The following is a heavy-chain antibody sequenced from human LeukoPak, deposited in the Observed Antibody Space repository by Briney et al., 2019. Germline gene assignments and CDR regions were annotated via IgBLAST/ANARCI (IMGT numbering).Heavy chain of an antibody. Sequence: ASVKVSCKASGYTFTGYYMHWVRQAPGQGLEWMGWINPNSGGTNYAQKFQGRVTMTRDTSISTAYMELSRLRSDDTAVYYCARTRGYDSVGYYYYGMDVWGQGTTVTVSS. J-gene: IGHJ6*02. V-gene: IGHV1-2*02. CDR2: INPNSGGT. CDR1: GYTFTGYY. CDR3: ARTRGYDSVGYYYYGMDV. D-gene: IGHD5-12*01.